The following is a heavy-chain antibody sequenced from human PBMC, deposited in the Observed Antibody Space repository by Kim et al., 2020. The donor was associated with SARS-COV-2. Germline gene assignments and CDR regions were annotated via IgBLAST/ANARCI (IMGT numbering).Heavy chain of an antibody. J-gene: IGHJ3*02. CDR3: ARPYSSSHHDAFDI. CDR1: GGSISSGGYY. D-gene: IGHD6-6*01. Sequence: SETLSFTCTVSGGSISSGGYYWSWIRQHPGKGLEWIGYIYYSGSTYYNPSLKSRVTISVDTSKNQFSLKLSSVTAADTAVYYCARPYSSSHHDAFDIWGQGTMVTVSS. V-gene: IGHV4-31*03. CDR2: IYYSGST.